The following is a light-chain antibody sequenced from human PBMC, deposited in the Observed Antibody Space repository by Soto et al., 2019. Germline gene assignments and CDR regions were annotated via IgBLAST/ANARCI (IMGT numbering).Light chain of an antibody. CDR1: QSVRSSY. Sequence: EIVLTQSPGTLSSSPGERATLSCRASQSVRSSYLAWYQQKPGQAPSLLIYGASSRATGIPDRFSGSGSGTDFTLTISRLEPEDFAVYYCQQYGDSPRTFGQGTKVEIK. CDR3: QQYGDSPRT. V-gene: IGKV3-20*01. CDR2: GAS. J-gene: IGKJ1*01.